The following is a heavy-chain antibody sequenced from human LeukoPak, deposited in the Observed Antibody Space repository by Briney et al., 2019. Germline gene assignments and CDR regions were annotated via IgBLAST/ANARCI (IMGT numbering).Heavy chain of an antibody. CDR1: GFSVSTNY. Sequence: PGGPLRLSCAASGFSVSTNYMSWVRQAPGKGLEWVSVIYNSGGAYYADSVRGRFTISRDNSRNTVYLQMDSLRVEDTAIYYCARDMSGPPLFYYWGQGTLVTVSS. V-gene: IGHV3-53*01. D-gene: IGHD2-8*02. J-gene: IGHJ4*02. CDR3: ARDMSGPPLFYY. CDR2: IYNSGGA.